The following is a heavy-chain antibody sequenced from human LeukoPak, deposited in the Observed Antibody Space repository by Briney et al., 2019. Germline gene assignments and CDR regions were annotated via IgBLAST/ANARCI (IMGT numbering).Heavy chain of an antibody. Sequence: PGGSLRLSCVASGFTVSSTYMSWVRQAPGKGLEWVSVIYIGGSTYHADSVKGRFTISRDNSKNTLYLQMNSLRAEDTAVYYCARDNYGGNLDCWGQGTLVTVSS. V-gene: IGHV3-53*01. J-gene: IGHJ4*02. CDR3: ARDNYGGNLDC. CDR1: GFTVSSTY. D-gene: IGHD4-23*01. CDR2: IYIGGST.